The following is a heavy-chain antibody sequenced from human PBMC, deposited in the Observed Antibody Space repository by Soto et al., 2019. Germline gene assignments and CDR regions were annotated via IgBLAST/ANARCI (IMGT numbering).Heavy chain of an antibody. Sequence: ASVNVSCKASGYTFTRYYMHWVRQGPGQGLEWMGIINASGGSKSYAQKFQGRVTMTRDTSTSTVYMELSSLRSEDTAVYYCAGCRGTPFEIWGQGTMVT. J-gene: IGHJ3*02. CDR2: INASGGSK. CDR1: GYTFTRYY. V-gene: IGHV1-46*03. D-gene: IGHD3-16*01. CDR3: AGCRGTPFEI.